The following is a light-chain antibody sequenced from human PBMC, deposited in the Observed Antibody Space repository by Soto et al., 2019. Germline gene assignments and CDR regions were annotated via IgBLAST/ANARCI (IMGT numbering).Light chain of an antibody. CDR1: QTISGC. Sequence: QMTQSPSTLSSSIGERGTISCRGSQTISGCLAWYQQKPCKAPKLLISKESTLESGVPSRFSGSGSGTEFTLTIKSLQPDDFATYYRQQYSVYWTFGQGTKVDIK. CDR3: QQYSVYWT. V-gene: IGKV1-5*03. J-gene: IGKJ1*01. CDR2: KES.